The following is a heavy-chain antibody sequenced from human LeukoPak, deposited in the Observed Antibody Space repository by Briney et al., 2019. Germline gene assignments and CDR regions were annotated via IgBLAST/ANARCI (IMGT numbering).Heavy chain of an antibody. Sequence: GGSLRLSCAASGFTFSSYWMSWVRQAPGKGLEWVAVIWYDGSNKYYADSVKGRFTISRDNSKNTLYLQMNSLRAEDTAVYYCARGLYDFWSGYPHVLGYWGQGTLVTVSS. V-gene: IGHV3-33*08. D-gene: IGHD3-3*01. CDR1: GFTFSSYW. CDR2: IWYDGSNK. CDR3: ARGLYDFWSGYPHVLGY. J-gene: IGHJ4*02.